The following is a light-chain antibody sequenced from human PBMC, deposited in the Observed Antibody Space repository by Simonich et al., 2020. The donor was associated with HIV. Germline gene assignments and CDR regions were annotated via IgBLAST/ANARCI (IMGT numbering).Light chain of an antibody. V-gene: IGKV4-1*01. CDR2: CAS. Sequence: DIVMTQSPDSLAVSLCERATINCKSSPSVLSSSNNKNYLAWYQQKPGQPPNLLIYCASIRQSGVPDRFSGSGSGTDFTLTIDSLQAEDVAFDYCHQYYTIPLTFGGGTKVEIK. J-gene: IGKJ4*01. CDR1: PSVLSSSNNKNY. CDR3: HQYYTIPLT.